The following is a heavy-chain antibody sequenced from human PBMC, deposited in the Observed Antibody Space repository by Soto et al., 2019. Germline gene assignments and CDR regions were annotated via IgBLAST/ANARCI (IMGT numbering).Heavy chain of an antibody. CDR3: AGEWYYDSSVTGAFDI. Sequence: GGSLRLSCAASGVTFSSYSMNWVRQAPGKGLEWVSYISSSSSTIYYADSVKGRFTISRDNAKNSLYLQMNSLRDEDTAVYYCAGEWYYDSSVTGAFDIWGQGTMVTVSS. J-gene: IGHJ3*02. CDR1: GVTFSSYS. CDR2: ISSSSSTI. D-gene: IGHD3-22*01. V-gene: IGHV3-48*02.